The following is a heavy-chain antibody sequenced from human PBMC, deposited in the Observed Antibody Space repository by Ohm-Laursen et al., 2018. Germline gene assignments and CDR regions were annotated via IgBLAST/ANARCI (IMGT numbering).Heavy chain of an antibody. CDR3: ARPSSGYYYGMDV. J-gene: IGHJ6*02. Sequence: SLRLSCAASGFTFSSYWMSWVRQAPGKGLEWVANIKQDGSEKYYVDSVKGRFTISRDNAKNSLYLQMNSLRAEDTAVYYCARPSSGYYYGMDVWGQGTTVTVSS. V-gene: IGHV3-7*01. CDR1: GFTFSSYW. CDR2: IKQDGSEK.